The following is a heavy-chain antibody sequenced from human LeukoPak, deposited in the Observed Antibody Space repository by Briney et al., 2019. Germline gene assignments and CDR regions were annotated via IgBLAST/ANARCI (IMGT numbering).Heavy chain of an antibody. D-gene: IGHD3/OR15-3a*01. J-gene: IGHJ5*02. V-gene: IGHV3-30*03. CDR2: ISYDGSNK. Sequence: GGSLRLSCAASGFTFSSYSMNWVRQAPGKGLEWVAVISYDGSNKYYADSVKGRFTISRDNSKNTLYLQMNSLRAEDTAVYYCASEEDSDPWGQGTLVTVSS. CDR3: ASEEDSDP. CDR1: GFTFSSYS.